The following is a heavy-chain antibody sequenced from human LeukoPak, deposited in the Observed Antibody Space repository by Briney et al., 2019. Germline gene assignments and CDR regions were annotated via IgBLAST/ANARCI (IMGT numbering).Heavy chain of an antibody. V-gene: IGHV4-39*07. CDR2: IYYSGSA. D-gene: IGHD3-16*01. CDR3: ARGHYDYGSVTEYNWFDP. J-gene: IGHJ5*02. Sequence: SETLSLTCTVSGGSISSSNYYWGWIRRPPGKGLEWIGSIYYSGSAYYNPSLKSRLTISVDTSKNQFSLNLSSMTAADTAVYYCARGHYDYGSVTEYNWFDPWGQGTLVTVSS. CDR1: GGSISSSNYY.